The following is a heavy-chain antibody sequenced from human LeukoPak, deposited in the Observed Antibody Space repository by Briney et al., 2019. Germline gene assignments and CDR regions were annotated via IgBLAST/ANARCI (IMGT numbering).Heavy chain of an antibody. CDR3: ARHGYSSGWYYFDY. Sequence: SETLSLTCTVSGGSISSYYWSWIRQPPGKGLEWIGYIYYSGSSNYNPSLKSRVTISVDTSKNQFSLKLSSVTAADTAVYYCARHGYSSGWYYFDYWGQGTLVTVSS. J-gene: IGHJ4*02. CDR1: GGSISSYY. V-gene: IGHV4-59*08. D-gene: IGHD6-19*01. CDR2: IYYSGSS.